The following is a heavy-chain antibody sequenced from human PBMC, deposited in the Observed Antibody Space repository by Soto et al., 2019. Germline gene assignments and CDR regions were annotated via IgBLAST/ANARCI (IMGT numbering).Heavy chain of an antibody. J-gene: IGHJ6*02. V-gene: IGHV3-73*02. Sequence: EVQLVESGGGLVQPGGSLKLSCAASGLTFSDSAIHWVRQASGKGLEWVGRIRSKTNNYATTYAASVKGRFTISRDDSKNTEYLQMNGLKSEDMGVYYWTRPKIELHFYSYNGVCVWGQGTTVTVCS. D-gene: IGHD1-1*01. CDR1: GLTFSDSA. CDR3: TRPKIELHFYSYNGVCV. CDR2: IRSKTNNYAT.